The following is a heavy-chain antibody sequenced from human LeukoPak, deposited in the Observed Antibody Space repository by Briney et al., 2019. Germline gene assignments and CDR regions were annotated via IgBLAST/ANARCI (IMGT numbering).Heavy chain of an antibody. CDR2: VFYSGTA. CDR3: ARALIRGIIRPETDAFDV. CDR1: GASTSTYS. D-gene: IGHD3-10*01. Sequence: SETLSLTRTVSGASTSTYSWGCIPQPPGKGLECIGSVFYSGTANHNPPLKSRVSMSLDTSKNQFYLKLNSVTAADTAMYQCARALIRGIIRPETDAFDVWGRGTMVTVSS. V-gene: IGHV4-59*01. J-gene: IGHJ3*01.